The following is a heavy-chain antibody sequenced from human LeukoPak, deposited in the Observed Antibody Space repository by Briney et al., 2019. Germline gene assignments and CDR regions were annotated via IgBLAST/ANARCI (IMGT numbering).Heavy chain of an antibody. CDR1: GGSISSSSYY. CDR3: ARDSPKAAPFDY. J-gene: IGHJ4*02. V-gene: IGHV4-39*07. Sequence: ASETLSLTCTVSGGSISSSSYYWGWIRQPPGKGLEWIGSIYYSGSTYYNPSLKSRVTISVDTSKNQFSLKLSSVTAADTAVYYCARDSPKAAPFDYWGQGTLVTVSS. CDR2: IYYSGST. D-gene: IGHD2-15*01.